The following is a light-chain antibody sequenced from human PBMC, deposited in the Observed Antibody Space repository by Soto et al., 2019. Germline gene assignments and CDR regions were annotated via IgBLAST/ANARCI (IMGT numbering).Light chain of an antibody. CDR2: AAS. V-gene: IGKV1-9*01. J-gene: IGKJ5*01. Sequence: DIQLTQSPSFLSASVGDRVTITSRAGQDINTYLAWYQQKPGKAPKLLIFAASTLQNGVPSRFSGSGSGTEFTVTITSLQPEDFATYYCQQRKSYPITFGQGTRLEI. CDR1: QDINTY. CDR3: QQRKSYPIT.